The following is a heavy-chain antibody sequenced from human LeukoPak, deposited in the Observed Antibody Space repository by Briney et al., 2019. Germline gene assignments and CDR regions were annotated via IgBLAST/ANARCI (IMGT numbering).Heavy chain of an antibody. CDR3: AKYGLELWFGESTGAFDI. CDR2: IRYDGSNK. D-gene: IGHD3-10*01. V-gene: IGHV3-30*02. J-gene: IGHJ3*02. Sequence: GGSLRLSCAASGFTFSSYGMHWVRQAPGKGLEWVAFIRYDGSNKYYADSVKGRFTISRDNSKNTLYLQMNSLRAEDTAVYYCAKYGLELWFGESTGAFDIWGQGTMVTVSS. CDR1: GFTFSSYG.